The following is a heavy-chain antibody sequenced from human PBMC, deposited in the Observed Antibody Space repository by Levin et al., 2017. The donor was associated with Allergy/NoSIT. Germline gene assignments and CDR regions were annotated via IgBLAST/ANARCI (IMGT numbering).Heavy chain of an antibody. Sequence: SETLSLTCTVSGDSISRGDNYWSWIRQRPGKGLEWVGFISYSGSAFYNPSLKSRLTMSLDTSRNQFSLRLNSVTVADTAVYFCARDECAWLGECYGMDVWGQGTTVIVSS. J-gene: IGHJ6*02. V-gene: IGHV4-31*03. CDR1: GDSISRGDNY. CDR2: ISYSGSA. CDR3: ARDECAWLGECYGMDV. D-gene: IGHD3-10*01.